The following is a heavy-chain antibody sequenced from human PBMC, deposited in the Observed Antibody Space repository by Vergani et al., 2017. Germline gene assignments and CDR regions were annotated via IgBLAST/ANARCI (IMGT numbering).Heavy chain of an antibody. J-gene: IGHJ6*03. CDR3: AGCHYEYSNEQADYYYYMDV. D-gene: IGHD4-11*01. V-gene: IGHV1-69*01. Sequence: QVQLVQSGAEVKKPGSSVKVSCKASGGTFSSYAISWVRQAPGQGLEWMGGIIPIFGTAHYAQKFQGRVTITADESTSTAYMELSSLRSEDTAVYYCAGCHYEYSNEQADYYYYMDVWGKGTTVTVSS. CDR1: GGTFSSYA. CDR2: IIPIFGTA.